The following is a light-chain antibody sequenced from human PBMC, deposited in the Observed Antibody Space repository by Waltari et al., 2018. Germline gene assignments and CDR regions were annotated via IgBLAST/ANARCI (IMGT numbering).Light chain of an antibody. J-gene: IGKJ4*01. CDR1: QSVGST. CDR2: DAS. CDR3: QKYNDWPLT. Sequence: ETVMMQSPATLSLSPGERATLSCRASQSVGSTLAWYQQKPGQAPRLLIYDASSRATGIPDRFSGSGSGTEFTLTISSLDPEDVGVYYCQKYNDWPLTFGGGTKVEIK. V-gene: IGKV3D-15*01.